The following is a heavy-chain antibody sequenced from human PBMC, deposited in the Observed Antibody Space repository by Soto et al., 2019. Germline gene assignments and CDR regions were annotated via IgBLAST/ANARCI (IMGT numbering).Heavy chain of an antibody. D-gene: IGHD3-3*01. V-gene: IGHV3-23*01. CDR2: ISGSGGST. CDR1: GFTFSSYA. J-gene: IGHJ5*02. CDR3: AKGYYDFWSGYSNNWLDP. Sequence: GGALRLSFAASGFTFSSYARSWVRLAPGKGLEWVSAISGSGGSTYYADSVKGRFTISRDNSKNTLYLQMNSLRAEDTAVYYCAKGYYDFWSGYSNNWLDPWGQGTLVTVSS.